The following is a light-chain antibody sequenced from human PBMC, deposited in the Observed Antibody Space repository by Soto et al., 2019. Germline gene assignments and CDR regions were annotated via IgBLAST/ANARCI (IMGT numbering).Light chain of an antibody. CDR2: DNN. CDR3: GTWDSSLSAGV. V-gene: IGLV1-51*01. CDR1: SSNIGAGYD. J-gene: IGLJ2*01. Sequence: QSVLTQPPSVSGAPGQRVTISCTGSSSNIGAGYDVYWYQQLPGTAPKLLIYDNNKRPSGIPDRFSGSKSGTSATLGITGLQTGDEADYYCGTWDSSLSAGVFGGGTKLTVL.